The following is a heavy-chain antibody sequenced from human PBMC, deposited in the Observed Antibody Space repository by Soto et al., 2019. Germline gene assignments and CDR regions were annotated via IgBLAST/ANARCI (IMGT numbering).Heavy chain of an antibody. CDR3: ARGRTMYYDFWSGYLDY. D-gene: IGHD3-3*01. Sequence: GASVKVSCKASGYTFTGYYMHWVRQAPGQGLEWMGWINPNSGGTNYAQKFQGWVTMTRDTSISTAYMELSRLRSDDTAVYYCARGRTMYYDFWSGYLDYWGQGTLVTVSS. CDR1: GYTFTGYY. CDR2: INPNSGGT. V-gene: IGHV1-2*04. J-gene: IGHJ4*02.